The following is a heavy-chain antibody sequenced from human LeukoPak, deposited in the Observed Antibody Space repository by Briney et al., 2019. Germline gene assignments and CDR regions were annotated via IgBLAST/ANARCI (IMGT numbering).Heavy chain of an antibody. J-gene: IGHJ5*02. CDR3: ARQYSSLYNWFDP. D-gene: IGHD6-6*01. CDR1: GYSFTTHW. CDR2: IYPGDSDT. V-gene: IGHV5-51*01. Sequence: GESLKISCKGSGYSFTTHWIGWVRQMPGKGLEWMGIIYPGDSDTRYSPSFQGQVTISADKSISNAYLQRGSLKASDTAMYYCARQYSSLYNWFDPWGQGTLVTVSS.